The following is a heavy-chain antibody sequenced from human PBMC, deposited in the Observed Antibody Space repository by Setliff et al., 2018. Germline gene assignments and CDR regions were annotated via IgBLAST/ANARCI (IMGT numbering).Heavy chain of an antibody. CDR3: VRWDRRSSWGFDY. J-gene: IGHJ4*02. V-gene: IGHV4-59*01. Sequence: PSETLSLTCTVSGGSISSYYWSWIRQPPGKGLEWIGYIYYSGSTNYNPSLKSRVSISLDTSQSQFSLKLNSMTSADAAVYYCVRWDRRSSWGFDYWGQGTLVTSPQ. CDR1: GGSISSYY. CDR2: IYYSGST. D-gene: IGHD1-26*01.